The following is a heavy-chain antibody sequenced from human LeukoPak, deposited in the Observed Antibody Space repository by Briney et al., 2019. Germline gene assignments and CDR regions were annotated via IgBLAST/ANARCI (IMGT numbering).Heavy chain of an antibody. V-gene: IGHV3-23*01. J-gene: IGHJ4*02. CDR2: IRGSGNNT. D-gene: IGHD2-15*01. CDR1: GLTFSGSA. Sequence: GGSLGLSCAASGLTFSGSAMSWVRQPPGKGLERGSLIRGSGNNTYYADSLKGRFTISRDNSKNTLYLQMNSLRAEDTAVYYCARVLVLVSANRYYFDYWGQGTLVTVSS. CDR3: ARVLVLVSANRYYFDY.